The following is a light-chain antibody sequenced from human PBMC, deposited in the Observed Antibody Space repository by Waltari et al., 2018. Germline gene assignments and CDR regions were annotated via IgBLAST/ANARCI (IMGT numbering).Light chain of an antibody. V-gene: IGKV3-11*01. CDR2: DAS. J-gene: IGKJ3*01. Sequence: EIVLTQSPAPLSLSPGERATLSCRASQSARRPLAWYQQKPGQSPRLLIYDASNRATGIPARFSGSGSGTDFTLTISSLEPEDFAVYYCQHRGHWPPDATFGPGTKVDIK. CDR1: QSARRP. CDR3: QHRGHWPPDAT.